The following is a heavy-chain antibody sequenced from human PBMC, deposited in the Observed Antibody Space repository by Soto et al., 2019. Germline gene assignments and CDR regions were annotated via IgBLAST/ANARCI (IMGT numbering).Heavy chain of an antibody. J-gene: IGHJ4*02. V-gene: IGHV4-59*01. CDR1: GGSISSYY. Sequence: PSETLSLTCTASGGSISSYYWSWIRQPPGKGLEWIGYIYYSGSTTYNLSLKSRVTISVDTSKNQFSLKLSSVTAADTTAYYCARAESSGYYLPPYFDYWGKGTLVTVSS. CDR2: IYYSGST. CDR3: ARAESSGYYLPPYFDY. D-gene: IGHD3-22*01.